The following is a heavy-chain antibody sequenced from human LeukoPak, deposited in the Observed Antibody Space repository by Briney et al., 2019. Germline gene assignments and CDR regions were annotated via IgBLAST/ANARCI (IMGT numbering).Heavy chain of an antibody. CDR3: ARAYCSSTSCYHLDY. J-gene: IGHJ4*02. Sequence: SVKVSCKASGGTFSSYAISWVRQDPGQGREWMVGIIPIFGTANYAQKFQGRVTITADESTSTAYMELSSLRSEDTAVYYCARAYCSSTSCYHLDYWGQGTLVTVSS. CDR1: GGTFSSYA. D-gene: IGHD2-2*01. V-gene: IGHV1-69*01. CDR2: IIPIFGTA.